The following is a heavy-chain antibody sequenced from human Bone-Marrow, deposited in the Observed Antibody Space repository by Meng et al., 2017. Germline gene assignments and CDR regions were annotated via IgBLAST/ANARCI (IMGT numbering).Heavy chain of an antibody. D-gene: IGHD3-3*01. CDR1: GFTFSSYA. V-gene: IGHV3-30*01. CDR3: ARGIFNLRY. CDR2: ISYDGSNK. Sequence: GGSLRLSCAASGFTFSSYAMHWVRQAPGKGLEWVAVISYDGSNKYYADSVKGRFTISRDNSKNTLYLQMNSLRAEDTAVYYCARGIFNLRYWGQGTLVTVSS. J-gene: IGHJ4*02.